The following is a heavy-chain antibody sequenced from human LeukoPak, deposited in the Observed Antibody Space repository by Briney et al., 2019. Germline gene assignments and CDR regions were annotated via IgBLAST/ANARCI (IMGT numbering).Heavy chain of an antibody. CDR3: ARALDSSSSRYQAFEE. V-gene: IGHV3-7*01. CDR2: IKQDESEK. CDR1: GFTFSNYW. Sequence: PGGSLRLSCSASGFTFSNYWMSWVRQAPGKGLEWVANIKQDESEKYYVDSVKGRFTISRDNAKSSLYLQMNSLRAEDTAVYYCARALDSSSSRYQAFEEWGQVTLVTVSS. D-gene: IGHD2-2*01. J-gene: IGHJ4*02.